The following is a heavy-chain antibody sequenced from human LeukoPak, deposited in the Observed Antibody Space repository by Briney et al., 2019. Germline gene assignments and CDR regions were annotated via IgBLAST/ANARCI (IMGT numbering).Heavy chain of an antibody. D-gene: IGHD2-21*01. CDR2: ISGSSGNT. Sequence: PGGSLRLSCAASRFTFRDYAMNWVRQAPGKGLEWVSSISGSSGNTYYTDSVKGRFTISRDNSKSTLYLQMNSLRAEDTAVYYCAKGRGPGGIARPYIDYWGQGTLVIVSS. J-gene: IGHJ4*02. V-gene: IGHV3-23*01. CDR3: AKGRGPGGIARPYIDY. CDR1: RFTFRDYA.